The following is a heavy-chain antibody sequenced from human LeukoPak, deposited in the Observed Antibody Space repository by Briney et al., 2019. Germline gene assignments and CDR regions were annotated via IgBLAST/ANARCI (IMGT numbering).Heavy chain of an antibody. Sequence: PGGSLRLSCAASGFTFSSYEMNWVRQAPGKGREWVSYISSSGSTIYYADSVKGRFTISRDNAKNSLYLQMNSLRAEDTAVYYCARVRVLWFGEIDYWGQGTLVTVSS. V-gene: IGHV3-48*03. CDR2: ISSSGSTI. J-gene: IGHJ4*02. CDR1: GFTFSSYE. D-gene: IGHD3-10*01. CDR3: ARVRVLWFGEIDY.